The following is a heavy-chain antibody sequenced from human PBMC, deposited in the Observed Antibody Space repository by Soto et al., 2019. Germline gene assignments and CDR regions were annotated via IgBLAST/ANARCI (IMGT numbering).Heavy chain of an antibody. V-gene: IGHV3-15*07. CDR1: CFSFTNAW. J-gene: IGHJ4*01. CDR2: IKSKTHGGTT. CDR3: STDTYNDMIVVRLEY. Sequence: GWSLRLSCAASCFSFTNAWINWVLQTPCKLLEFFCRIKSKTHGGTTDFAAPVKGRFAISRDDSKNIAYMQMNSLEIEDTAVYYCSTDTYNDMIVVRLEYWGHGTLVTVSS. D-gene: IGHD3-22*01.